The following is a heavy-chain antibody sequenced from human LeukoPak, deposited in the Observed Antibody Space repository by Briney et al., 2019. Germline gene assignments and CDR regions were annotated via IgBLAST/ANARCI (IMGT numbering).Heavy chain of an antibody. J-gene: IGHJ3*02. D-gene: IGHD3-10*01. V-gene: IGHV3-21*01. CDR1: GFTFSSYS. CDR3: ARIIAHAFDI. CDR2: ISSSSSYI. Sequence: GGSLRLSCAASGFTFSSYSMNWVRQAPGKGLEWVSSISSSSSYIYYADSVEGRFTISRDNAKNSLYLQMNSLRAEDTAVYYCARIIAHAFDIWGQGTMVTVSS.